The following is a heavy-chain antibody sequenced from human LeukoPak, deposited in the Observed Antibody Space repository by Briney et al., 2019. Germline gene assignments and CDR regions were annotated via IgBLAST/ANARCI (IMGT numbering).Heavy chain of an antibody. D-gene: IGHD6-19*01. J-gene: IGHJ4*02. CDR3: ARRGAVAGTGDY. Sequence: GGSLRLSCAASGFTFTSYSMNWVRQAPGKGLEWVSSISSSSNHIYYADSVKGRFTISRDNAKNSLYLQMNSLRAEDTAVYYCARRGAVAGTGDYWGQGTLVTVSS. CDR2: ISSSSNHI. CDR1: GFTFTSYS. V-gene: IGHV3-21*01.